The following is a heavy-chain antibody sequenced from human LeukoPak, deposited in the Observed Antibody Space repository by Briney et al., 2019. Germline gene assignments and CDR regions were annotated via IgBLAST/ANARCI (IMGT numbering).Heavy chain of an antibody. CDR2: IYYTGST. CDR1: GASIRSSY. D-gene: IGHD2-2*01. Sequence: SETLSLTCIVSGASIRSSYWSWIRQPPGKGLEWIGCIYYTGSTNYNPSLKSRVTTSLDTSKNQFSLKLTSVTAADTAMYYCARDVVVVPAGRRYFDLWGRGTLVTVSS. V-gene: IGHV4-59*01. CDR3: ARDVVVVPAGRRYFDL. J-gene: IGHJ2*01.